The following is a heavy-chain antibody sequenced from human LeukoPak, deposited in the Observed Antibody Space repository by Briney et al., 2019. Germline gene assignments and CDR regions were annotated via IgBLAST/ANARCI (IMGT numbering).Heavy chain of an antibody. CDR3: VKDLYLSGWSSYFDY. V-gene: IGHV3-64D*06. CDR2: ISSNGGST. D-gene: IGHD6-19*01. CDR1: GFPFCCYA. Sequence: GGSLRLSCSASGFPFCCYAMHWVRQAPGKGLEHVSAISSNGGSTYYADSVKGRFTISRYNSKNPLYLQMSSLRAEDTAVYYCVKDLYLSGWSSYFDYWGQGTLVNVSS. J-gene: IGHJ4*02.